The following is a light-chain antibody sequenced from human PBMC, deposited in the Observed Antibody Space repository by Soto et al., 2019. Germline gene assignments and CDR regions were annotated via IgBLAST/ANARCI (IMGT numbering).Light chain of an antibody. V-gene: IGKV3-15*01. Sequence: EIVMTQSPATLSVSPGERATLSCRASQSVVRDLAWYHQKPGQAPRLIMYGASTRATGVPARFSGSGSGTDFTLTISSLQSEDFAVYYCQQYNNWHTFGQGTKLEI. CDR2: GAS. CDR3: QQYNNWHT. CDR1: QSVVRD. J-gene: IGKJ2*01.